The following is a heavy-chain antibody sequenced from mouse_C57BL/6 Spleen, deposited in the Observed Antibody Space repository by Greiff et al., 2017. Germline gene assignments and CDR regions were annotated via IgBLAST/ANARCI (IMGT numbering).Heavy chain of an antibody. CDR1: GYSFTGYF. Sequence: VQLKESGPELVKPGDSVKISCKASGYSFTGYFMNWVMQSHGKSLEWIGRINPYNGDTFYNQKFKGKATLTVDKSSSTAHMELRSLTSEDSAVYYCARGGTGSKAMDYWGQGTSVTVSS. CDR3: ARGGTGSKAMDY. J-gene: IGHJ4*01. CDR2: INPYNGDT. D-gene: IGHD1-1*01. V-gene: IGHV1-20*01.